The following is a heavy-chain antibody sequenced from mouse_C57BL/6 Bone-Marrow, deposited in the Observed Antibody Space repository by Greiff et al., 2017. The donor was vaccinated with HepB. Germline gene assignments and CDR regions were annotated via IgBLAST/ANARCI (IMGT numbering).Heavy chain of an antibody. V-gene: IGHV2-2*01. CDR3: ARDYGYSYYYAMDY. CDR2: IGSGGST. CDR1: GFSLTSYG. J-gene: IGHJ4*01. D-gene: IGHD2-2*01. Sequence: VQLQESGPGLVQPSQSLSITCTVSGFSLTSYGVHWVRQSPGKGLEWLGVIGSGGSTDYNAAFISRLSISKDNSKSQVFFKMNSLQADDTAIYYCARDYGYSYYYAMDYWGQGTSVTVSS.